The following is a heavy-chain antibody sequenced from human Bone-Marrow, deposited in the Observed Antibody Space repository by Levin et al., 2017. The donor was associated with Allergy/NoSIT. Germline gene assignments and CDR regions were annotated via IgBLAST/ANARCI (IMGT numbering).Heavy chain of an antibody. Sequence: KPSETLSLTCTASGGSISGYYWSWIRQPPGKGLEWIGSVYVSGITKYNPSLESRVTMSVDASKDQFSLHLNSVTAADTAVYYCARQRSPYTNTDYIDPWGQGTLVTVSS. J-gene: IGHJ5*02. D-gene: IGHD4-11*01. CDR3: ARQRSPYTNTDYIDP. V-gene: IGHV4-59*08. CDR2: VYVSGIT. CDR1: GGSISGYY.